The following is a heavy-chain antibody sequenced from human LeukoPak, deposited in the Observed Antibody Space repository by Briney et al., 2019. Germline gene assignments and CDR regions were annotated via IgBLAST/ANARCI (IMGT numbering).Heavy chain of an antibody. V-gene: IGHV4-59*01. CDR1: GGSISSYY. J-gene: IGHJ4*02. CDR2: IYYSGST. D-gene: IGHD1-26*01. Sequence: PSETLSLTCTVSGGSISSYYWSWIRQPPGKGLEWIGYIYYSGSTNYNPSLKSRITISVDTSKNQFSLKLSSVTAADTAVYYCARGGIVGARVFDYWGQGTLVTVSS. CDR3: ARGGIVGARVFDY.